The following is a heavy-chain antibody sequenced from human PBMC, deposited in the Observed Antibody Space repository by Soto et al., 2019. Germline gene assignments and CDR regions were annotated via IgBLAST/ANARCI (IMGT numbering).Heavy chain of an antibody. CDR3: ARDRVRTPEGVDSFDL. Sequence: QVQLVQSGAAVREHGASVKVSCKASGYVFSNYFMHWVRQAPGQGLEWMGYINPQSGGSKYEDNFQDRGTMTRDTPKTTVYMELRGLTSDDTAVYYCARDRVRTPEGVDSFDLWVQGTLVTFS. CDR1: GYVFSNYF. J-gene: IGHJ3*01. V-gene: IGHV1-2*02. D-gene: IGHD3-10*01. CDR2: INPQSGGS.